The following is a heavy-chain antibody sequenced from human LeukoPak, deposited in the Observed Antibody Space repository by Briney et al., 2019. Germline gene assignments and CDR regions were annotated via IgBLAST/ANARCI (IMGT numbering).Heavy chain of an antibody. CDR3: AKAFPRVEYSSSRGDY. Sequence: PGGSLRLSCAASGLTFSNYWMHWVRQAPGKGLEWVAVISYDGSNKYYADSVKGRFTISRDNSKNTLYLQMNSLRAEDTAVYYCAKAFPRVEYSSSRGDYWGQGTLVTVSS. J-gene: IGHJ4*02. CDR1: GLTFSNYW. CDR2: ISYDGSNK. D-gene: IGHD6-6*01. V-gene: IGHV3-30*18.